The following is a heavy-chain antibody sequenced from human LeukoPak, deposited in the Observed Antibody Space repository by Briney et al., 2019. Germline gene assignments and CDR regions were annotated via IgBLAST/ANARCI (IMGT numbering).Heavy chain of an antibody. CDR3: TPGRHETLAH. V-gene: IGHV3-15*01. Sequence: PGGSLRLSCAASGFTFSNAWMSWVRQAPGKGLEWVGRIKSKTDGGTTDYAAPVKCRFTISRDYTKTTLYLKMNRLKTENTAVYYCTPGRHETLAHWGQGPLVPVSS. D-gene: IGHD6-13*01. CDR1: GFTFSNAW. CDR2: IKSKTDGGTT. J-gene: IGHJ1*01.